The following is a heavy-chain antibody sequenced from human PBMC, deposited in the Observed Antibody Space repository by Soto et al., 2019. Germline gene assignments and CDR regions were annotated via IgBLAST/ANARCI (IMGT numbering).Heavy chain of an antibody. V-gene: IGHV3-48*02. CDR3: ARDPSPDSSGWYYFDY. CDR1: GFTFKTYN. D-gene: IGHD6-19*01. CDR2: IGTSGTPV. Sequence: EVQLEESGGALVQPGGSLRLSCAASGFTFKTYNMNWVRQAPGKGLEWVSYIGTSGTPVYYADSVKGRFTISRDNAKNSLFLQMRSLRDEDTALYFCARDPSPDSSGWYYFDYWGQGTLVTVSS. J-gene: IGHJ4*02.